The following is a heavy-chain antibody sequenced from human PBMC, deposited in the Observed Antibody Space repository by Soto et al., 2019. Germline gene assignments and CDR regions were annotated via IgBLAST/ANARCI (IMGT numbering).Heavy chain of an antibody. CDR2: AYYTGST. CDR3: ARAYVQIINSCRAMNV. J-gene: IGHJ6*02. Sequence: QVQLQESGPRLLRPSQTLSLTCTVSGDSITSDDYYWTGIRQPPGKGLEWPGHAYYTGSTSYNPSRGSRGSIYLATSMNQFSLRVRSVTAADTDDYYCARAYVQIINSCRAMNVWGHGTSILVSS. D-gene: IGHD3-10*01. V-gene: IGHV4-30-4*01. CDR1: GDSITSDDYY.